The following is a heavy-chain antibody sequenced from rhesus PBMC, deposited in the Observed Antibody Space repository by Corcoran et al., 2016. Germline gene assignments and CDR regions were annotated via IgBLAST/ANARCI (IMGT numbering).Heavy chain of an antibody. J-gene: IGHJ4*01. CDR1: GYSSTSSW. CDR3: ARNSGRWTYFDY. D-gene: IGHD6-25*01. CDR2: IDPSDSDT. Sequence: EVPLVQSGAEGKRPGESLTTSWKTSGYSSTSSWISWVRRVPGKGLEWMGSIDPSDSDTRYRPSFQGQVTISADKSISTAYLQWSSLKASDSATYYCARNSGRWTYFDYWGQGVLVTVSS. V-gene: IGHV5-2*01.